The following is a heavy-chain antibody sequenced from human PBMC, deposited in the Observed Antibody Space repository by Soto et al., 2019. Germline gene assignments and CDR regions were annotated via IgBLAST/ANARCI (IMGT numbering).Heavy chain of an antibody. J-gene: IGHJ6*02. CDR2: ISSDGSDK. D-gene: IGHD3-10*01. CDR1: GFTFSTHG. V-gene: IGHV3-30*03. CDR3: ARDRQYGAGFIDV. Sequence: LRLSCAASGFTFSTHGINWVRQSPGKGLEWVAVISSDGSDKYYADSVKGRFAISRDNSKNTLYVQLNRMRAEDTALYYCARDRQYGAGFIDVWGQGTTVTVSS.